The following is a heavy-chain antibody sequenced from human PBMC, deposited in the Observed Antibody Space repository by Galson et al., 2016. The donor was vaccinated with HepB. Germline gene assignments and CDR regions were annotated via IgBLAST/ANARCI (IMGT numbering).Heavy chain of an antibody. V-gene: IGHV3-11*01. CDR1: GFIFNDYH. D-gene: IGHD3-10*01. J-gene: IGHJ6*04. Sequence: SLRLSCAASGFIFNDYHMAWIRQAPGRGPEWVSQIRDSGDFPYYADSVRGRFTISRDNAKNLIFLQMTSLRVEGTAIYYCARDSIVGFRERGGTDVWGRGTTVIVSS. CDR3: ARDSIVGFRERGGTDV. CDR2: IRDSGDFP.